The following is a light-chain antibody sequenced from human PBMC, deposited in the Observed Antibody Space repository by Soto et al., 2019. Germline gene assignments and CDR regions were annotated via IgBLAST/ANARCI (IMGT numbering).Light chain of an antibody. V-gene: IGKV1-39*01. CDR1: QSINIY. CDR2: GAS. Sequence: DIQMTQSPSSLFASVGDRVTVTCRASQSINIYLNWYQQKPGKAPTLLNYGASSLQSVLPSRFSGGGSRTDVTLTISALQPEDFETYDCQQSDRSPYTFGQGTKLEI. CDR3: QQSDRSPYT. J-gene: IGKJ2*01.